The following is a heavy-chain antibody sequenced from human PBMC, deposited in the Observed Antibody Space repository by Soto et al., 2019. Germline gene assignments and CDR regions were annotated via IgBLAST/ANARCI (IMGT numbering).Heavy chain of an antibody. V-gene: IGHV3-7*01. Sequence: GSLRLSCAASGFTFSSYWMSRVRQAPGKGLEGVANIKQDGSEKYYVDSVKGRFTISRDNAKNSLYLQMNSLRAEDTAVYYCARGVAPYYFDYWGQGTLVTVSS. CDR3: ARGVAPYYFDY. CDR2: IKQDGSEK. D-gene: IGHD2-15*01. CDR1: GFTFSSYW. J-gene: IGHJ4*02.